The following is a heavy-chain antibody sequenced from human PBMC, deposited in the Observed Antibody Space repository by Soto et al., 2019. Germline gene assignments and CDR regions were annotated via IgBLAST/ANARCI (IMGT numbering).Heavy chain of an antibody. CDR1: GGSFSGYY. V-gene: IGHV4-34*01. CDR2: INHSGST. D-gene: IGHD3-9*01. CDR3: ARPYTYYDILTGYYGYYFDY. Sequence: SETLSLTCAVYGGSFSGYYWSWIRQPPGKGLEWIGEINHSGSTNYNPSLKSRVTISVDTSKNQFSLKLSSVTAADTAVYYCARPYTYYDILTGYYGYYFDYWGQGTLVTVSS. J-gene: IGHJ4*02.